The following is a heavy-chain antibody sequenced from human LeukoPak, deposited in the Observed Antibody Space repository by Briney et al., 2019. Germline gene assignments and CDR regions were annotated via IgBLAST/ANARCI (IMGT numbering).Heavy chain of an antibody. Sequence: PSETLSLTCAVSVGSISSDDYSWNWIRQPPGKGLEWIGFIYHSGGTYYNPSLKSRVTISVDRSKNQFSLKLSSVTAADTALYYCARASAWNYYFDSWGQGTLVTVSS. CDR3: ARASAWNYYFDS. D-gene: IGHD1-1*01. J-gene: IGHJ4*02. CDR1: VGSISSDDYS. CDR2: IYHSGGT. V-gene: IGHV4-30-2*01.